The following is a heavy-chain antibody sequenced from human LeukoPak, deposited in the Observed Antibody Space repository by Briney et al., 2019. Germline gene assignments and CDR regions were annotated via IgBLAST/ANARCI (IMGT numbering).Heavy chain of an antibody. J-gene: IGHJ5*02. CDR1: GFTFSSYS. D-gene: IGHD6-19*01. CDR3: ARDKIAVAGSPYWFDP. V-gene: IGHV3-21*01. CDR2: ISSSSSYI. Sequence: GSLRLSCAASGFTFSSYSMNWVRQAPGKGLEWVSSISSSSSYIYYADSVKGRFTISRDNAKNSLYLQMNSLRAEDTAVYYCARDKIAVAGSPYWFDPWGQGTLVTVSS.